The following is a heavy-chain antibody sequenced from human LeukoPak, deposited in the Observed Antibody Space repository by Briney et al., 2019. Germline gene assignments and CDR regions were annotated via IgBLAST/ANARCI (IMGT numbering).Heavy chain of an antibody. CDR1: GGTFSSYA. D-gene: IGHD2-2*01. CDR2: IIPTFGIA. V-gene: IGHV1-69*04. Sequence: SVKVSCKASGGTFSSYAISWVRQAPGQGLEWMGRIIPTFGIANYAQKFQGRVTITADKSTSTAYMELSSLRSEDTAVYYCARDLDLGSSTSCCYFWGQGTLVTVSS. CDR3: ARDLDLGSSTSCCYF. J-gene: IGHJ4*02.